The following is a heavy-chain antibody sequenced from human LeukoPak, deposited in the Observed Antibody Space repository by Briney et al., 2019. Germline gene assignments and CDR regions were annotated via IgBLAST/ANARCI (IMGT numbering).Heavy chain of an antibody. CDR3: ARGITMIVVVSPPI. CDR1: GFTFSSYW. CDR2: IKQDGSEK. D-gene: IGHD3-22*01. J-gene: IGHJ3*02. Sequence: GGSLRLSYAASGFTFSSYWMSWVRQAPGKGLEWVANIKQDGSEKYYVDSVKGRFTISRDNAKNSLYLQMNSLRAEDTAVYYCARGITMIVVVSPPIWGQGTMVTVSS. V-gene: IGHV3-7*04.